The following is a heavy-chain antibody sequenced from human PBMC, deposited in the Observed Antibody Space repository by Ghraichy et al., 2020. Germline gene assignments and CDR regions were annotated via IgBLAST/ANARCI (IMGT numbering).Heavy chain of an antibody. CDR2: IDTDGTGT. J-gene: IGHJ4*02. V-gene: IGHV3-74*01. Sequence: GGSLRLSCGASGFTFKNYWMHWVRQAPGKGLMWVSRIDTDGTGTSYADSVKGRFTISRDNAKNTVYLEMNNLRAEETAVYYCGSVFEYWGLGTLVTVSS. CDR1: GFTFKNYW. CDR3: GSVFEY.